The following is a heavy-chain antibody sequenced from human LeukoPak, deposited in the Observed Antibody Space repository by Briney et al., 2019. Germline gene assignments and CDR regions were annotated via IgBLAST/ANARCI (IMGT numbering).Heavy chain of an antibody. V-gene: IGHV3-30*02. CDR3: GTTEGVTDKWLDP. CDR1: GFTCTTRG. Sequence: GGSLRLSCAASGFTCTTRGVHWVRQAPGKGPQWVAFAGNDGRIKYNENSVEGRFTISRDNSKNTLYLQMNSLRPEHTAVYYCGTTEGVTDKWLDPWGQGTQVTVSS. CDR2: AGNDGRIK. J-gene: IGHJ5*02. D-gene: IGHD1-7*01.